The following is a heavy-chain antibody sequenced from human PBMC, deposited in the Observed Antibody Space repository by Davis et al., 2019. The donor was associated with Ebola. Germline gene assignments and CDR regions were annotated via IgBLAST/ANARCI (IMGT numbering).Heavy chain of an antibody. Sequence: GESLKISCAASGFTFSSYSMNWVRQAPGKGLEWVSSISSSSSYIYYADSVKGRFTISRDNAKNSLYLQMNSLRAEDTAVYYCARDPYSNYGGVYGMDVWGKGTTVTVSS. CDR2: ISSSSSYI. V-gene: IGHV3-21*01. D-gene: IGHD4-11*01. CDR1: GFTFSSYS. CDR3: ARDPYSNYGGVYGMDV. J-gene: IGHJ6*04.